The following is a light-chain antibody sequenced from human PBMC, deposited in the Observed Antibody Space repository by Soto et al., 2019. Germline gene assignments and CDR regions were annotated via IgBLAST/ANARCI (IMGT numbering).Light chain of an antibody. CDR3: SSYTSSSTFVL. V-gene: IGLV2-14*01. Sequence: QSVLTQPASVSGSPGQSITISCTGTSSDVGGYNYVSWYQLHPGKAPRLIIYEVTNRPSGVSNRFSGSKSANTASLTISGLQAEDEGDYFCSSYTSSSTFVLFGGGTKVTVL. J-gene: IGLJ2*01. CDR2: EVT. CDR1: SSDVGGYNY.